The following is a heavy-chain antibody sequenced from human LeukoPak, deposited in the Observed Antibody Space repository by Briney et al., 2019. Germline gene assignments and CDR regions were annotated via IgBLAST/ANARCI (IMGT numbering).Heavy chain of an antibody. V-gene: IGHV4-39*01. CDR3: ASPPSYYYETSGYSHDAFDL. D-gene: IGHD3-22*01. CDR1: GGPLSSNTYY. J-gene: IGHJ3*01. Sequence: SETLSLNCTVSGGPLSSNTYYWGWIRQPPGKGLEWIGSISHSGSAYYNPSLKSRVSISVDTSMTQMSLKLSSVTASDTAVYYCASPPSYYYETSGYSHDAFDLWGQGTMIAVSS. CDR2: ISHSGSA.